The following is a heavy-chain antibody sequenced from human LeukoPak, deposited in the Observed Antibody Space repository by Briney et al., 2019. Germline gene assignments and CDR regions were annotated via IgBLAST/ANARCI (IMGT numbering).Heavy chain of an antibody. V-gene: IGHV1-8*01. CDR2: MNPNTGNT. CDR3: ARKFVGSRGYYFDN. CDR1: GYTFTSYD. J-gene: IGHJ4*02. Sequence: GASVKVSCKASGYTFTSYDINWVRQATGQGLEWMGWMNPNTGNTGYAQKFQGRFTMTRNTSITTAYMELSGLRSEDTSVYYCARKFVGSRGYYFDNWGQGTLVTVSS. D-gene: IGHD3-10*01.